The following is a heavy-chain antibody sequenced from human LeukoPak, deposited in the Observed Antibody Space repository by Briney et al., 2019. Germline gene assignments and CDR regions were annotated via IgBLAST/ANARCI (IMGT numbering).Heavy chain of an antibody. CDR1: GFTFSNYA. CDR3: AGAPMSYDSSGFGGAFDI. CDR2: ISCGGTNK. J-gene: IGHJ3*02. Sequence: PGGSLRLSCAASGFTFSNYAMHWVRQAPGKGLEWVAVISCGGTNKYYADSVKGRFTISRDNSKNTMYLQMNSLRAEDTAMYYCAGAPMSYDSSGFGGAFDIWGQGTMVTVSS. D-gene: IGHD3-22*01. V-gene: IGHV3-30-3*01.